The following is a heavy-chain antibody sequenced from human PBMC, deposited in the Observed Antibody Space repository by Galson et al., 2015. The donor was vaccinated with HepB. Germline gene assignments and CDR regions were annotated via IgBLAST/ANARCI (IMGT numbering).Heavy chain of an antibody. CDR3: AKADHFLHFFDH. Sequence: SVKVSCKASGYTFISYAIHWVRQAPGQRLEWMGWIDAGTGNAKSSQSFQDRVTITRDTSATTAYMELSSLRAEDTALYYCAKADHFLHFFDHWGQGTLVTVSS. CDR2: IDAGTGNA. V-gene: IGHV1-3*01. J-gene: IGHJ4*02. CDR1: GYTFISYA. D-gene: IGHD1-14*01.